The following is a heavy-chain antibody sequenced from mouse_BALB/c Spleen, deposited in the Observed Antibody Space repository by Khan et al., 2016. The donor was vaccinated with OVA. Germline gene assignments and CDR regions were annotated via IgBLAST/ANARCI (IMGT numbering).Heavy chain of an antibody. J-gene: IGHJ2*01. CDR2: IDPENGDT. Sequence: EVQLQESGAELVRSGASVKLSCTASGFNIKDYYMHWVKQRPERGLEWIGWIDPENGDTEYAPKFQGKATMTADTSSNTAYLQLSSLTSEDTAVYYCNAGYFDYWGQGTTLTVSS. CDR1: GFNIKDYY. V-gene: IGHV14-4*02. CDR3: NAGYFDY.